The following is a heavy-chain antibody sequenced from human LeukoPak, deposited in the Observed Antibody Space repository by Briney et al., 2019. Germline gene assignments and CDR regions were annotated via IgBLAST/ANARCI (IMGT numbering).Heavy chain of an antibody. J-gene: IGHJ3*01. CDR3: ARDYDYPWGSYRYDAFDV. CDR1: GFTFSNYW. Sequence: GGSLRLSCAASGFTFSNYWMHWVRQAPGKELVWVSHINSDASTTTYADFVKGRFTISRDNAKNTLYLQMSSLGAEDTAVYYCARDYDYPWGSYRYDAFDVWGQGTVVTVSS. D-gene: IGHD3-16*02. CDR2: INSDASTT. V-gene: IGHV3-74*01.